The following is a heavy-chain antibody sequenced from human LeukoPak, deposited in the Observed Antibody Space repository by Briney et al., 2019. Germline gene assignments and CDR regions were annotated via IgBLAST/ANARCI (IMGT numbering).Heavy chain of an antibody. Sequence: SETLSLTCTVSGGSVSSGSYYWSWIRQPPGKGLEWIGYIYYSGSTNYNPSLKSRVTISVDTSKNQFSLKLSSVTAADTAVYYCARDRALYGSGSYHWFDPWGQGTLVTVSS. V-gene: IGHV4-61*01. J-gene: IGHJ5*02. D-gene: IGHD3-10*01. CDR3: ARDRALYGSGSYHWFDP. CDR1: GGSVSSGSYY. CDR2: IYYSGST.